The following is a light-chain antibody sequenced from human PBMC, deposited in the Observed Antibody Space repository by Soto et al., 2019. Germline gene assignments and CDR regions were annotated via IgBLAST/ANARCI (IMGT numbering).Light chain of an antibody. J-gene: IGKJ5*01. CDR3: QQYDDLPRT. CDR1: HSISSW. CDR2: DAS. V-gene: IGKV1-5*01. Sequence: IHMTHSPSTLSASLGDIVTITFRASHSISSWLAWYQQKPWKAPKLLIYDASSLESGVPSRFSGSGSGTDFTFTITSLQPEDIATYYCQQYDDLPRTFGQGTRLEIK.